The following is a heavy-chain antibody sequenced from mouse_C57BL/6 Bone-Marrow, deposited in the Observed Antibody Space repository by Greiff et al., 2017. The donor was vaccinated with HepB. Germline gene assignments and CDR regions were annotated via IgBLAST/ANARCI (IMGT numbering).Heavy chain of an antibody. CDR1: GYAFSSSW. J-gene: IGHJ4*01. D-gene: IGHD5-1*01. CDR2: IYPGDGDT. CDR3: ARAAYLYAMDY. V-gene: IGHV1-82*01. Sequence: QVQLQQSGPELVKPGASVKISCKASGYAFSSSWMNWVKQRPGKGLEWIGRIYPGDGDTNYNGKFKGKATLTADKSSSTAYMQLSSLTSEDSAVYYCARAAYLYAMDYWGQGTSVTVSS.